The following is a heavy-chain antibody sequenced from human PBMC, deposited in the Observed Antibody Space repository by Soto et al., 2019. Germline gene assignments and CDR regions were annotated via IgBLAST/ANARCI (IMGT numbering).Heavy chain of an antibody. CDR3: TRGGHFYEYMI. CDR2: IAYNGGT. Sequence: QVQLQESGPGLVKPSETLSLTRTVSDGSVSSYGYYWTWVRQAPGKGLEWIGYIAYNGGTSYNPSLRSRVTISVDTSKSQFSLDLSFATAADTALYYCTRGGHFYEYMIWGQGTLVTVSS. V-gene: IGHV4-61*08. J-gene: IGHJ4*02. D-gene: IGHD3-3*02. CDR1: DGSVSSYGYY.